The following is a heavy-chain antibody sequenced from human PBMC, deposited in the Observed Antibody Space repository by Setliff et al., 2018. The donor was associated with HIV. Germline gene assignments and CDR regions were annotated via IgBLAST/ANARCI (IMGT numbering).Heavy chain of an antibody. CDR3: ARATFGSTSSGINYYMDV. V-gene: IGHV4-61*08. D-gene: IGHD3-10*01. CDR2: IYYSGST. J-gene: IGHJ6*03. CDR1: GGSISSGGYY. Sequence: SETLSLTCTVSGGSISSGGYYWSWIRQHPGKGLEWIGYIYYSGSTNSNPSLKSRVTISVTTSKNQFSLKLSSVTAADTALYFCARATFGSTSSGINYYMDVWGKGTTVTVSS.